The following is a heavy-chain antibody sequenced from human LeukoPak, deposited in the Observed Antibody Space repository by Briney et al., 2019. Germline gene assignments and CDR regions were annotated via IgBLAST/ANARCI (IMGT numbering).Heavy chain of an antibody. Sequence: ASVKVSCKASGYTFTGYYMHWVRQAPGQGLEWMGWINPNNGGTNYAQKFQGRVTMTRDTSISTAYMELSRLRSDDTAVYYCARRVAGTALDVWGQGTTVTVSS. CDR1: GYTFTGYY. J-gene: IGHJ6*02. CDR2: INPNNGGT. D-gene: IGHD6-19*01. V-gene: IGHV1-2*02. CDR3: ARRVAGTALDV.